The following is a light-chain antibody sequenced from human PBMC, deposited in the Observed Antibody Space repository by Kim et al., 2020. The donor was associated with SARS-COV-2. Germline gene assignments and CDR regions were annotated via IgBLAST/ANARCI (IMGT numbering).Light chain of an antibody. CDR1: QNIGSW. CDR2: DAS. V-gene: IGKV1-5*01. CDR3: QQYETYPYT. J-gene: IGKJ2*01. Sequence: SAPVGDRVTITCRASQNIGSWLAWYQQKPGKAHKLLIYDASSLQSGVPSSFSGSGSGTEFTLTISSLQPDDFATYYCQQYETYPYTFGQGTKLEIK.